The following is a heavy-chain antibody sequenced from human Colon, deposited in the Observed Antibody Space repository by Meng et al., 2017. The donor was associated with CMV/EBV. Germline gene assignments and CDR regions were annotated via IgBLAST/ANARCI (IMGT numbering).Heavy chain of an antibody. CDR1: GFTFNSYA. CDR2: IYSGGSST. D-gene: IGHD2-2*01. CDR3: AKARSTSWYDAFDI. V-gene: IGHV3-23*03. J-gene: IGHJ3*02. Sequence: GGSLRLSCTASGFTFNSYAMSWVRQAPGKGLEWVSVIYSGGSSTYYADSVKGRFTISRDNSKNTLYLQMNSLRAEDTAVYYCAKARSTSWYDAFDIWGQGTMVTVSS.